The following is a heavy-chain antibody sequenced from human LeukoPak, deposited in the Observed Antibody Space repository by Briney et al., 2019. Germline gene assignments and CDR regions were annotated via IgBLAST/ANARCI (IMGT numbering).Heavy chain of an antibody. CDR1: GFTFDDYA. V-gene: IGHV3-9*01. D-gene: IGHD3-10*01. CDR3: AKDGGTMVRHSDGMDV. J-gene: IGHJ6*02. CDR2: ISWNSGSI. Sequence: GGSLRLSCAASGFTFDDYAMHWVRQAPGKGLEWVSGISWNSGSIGYADSVKGRFTISRDNAKNSLYLQMNSLRAEDTALYYCAKDGGTMVRHSDGMDVWGQGTTVTVSS.